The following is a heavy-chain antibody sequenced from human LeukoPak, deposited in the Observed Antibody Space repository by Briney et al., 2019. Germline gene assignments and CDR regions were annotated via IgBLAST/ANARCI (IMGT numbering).Heavy chain of an antibody. CDR2: ISSSSSYI. J-gene: IGHJ6*02. Sequence: PGRSLRLSCAASGFTFSSYGMHWVRQAPGKGLEWVSSISSSSSYIYYADSVKGRFTISRDNAKNSLYLQMNSLRAEDTAVYYCARVDSNYVRDYYGMDVWGQGTTVTVSS. CDR1: GFTFSSYG. D-gene: IGHD4-4*01. V-gene: IGHV3-21*01. CDR3: ARVDSNYVRDYYGMDV.